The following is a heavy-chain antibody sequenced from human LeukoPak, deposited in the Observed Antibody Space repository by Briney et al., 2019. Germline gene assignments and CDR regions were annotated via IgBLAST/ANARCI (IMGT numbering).Heavy chain of an antibody. CDR3: ARTYGSGSLDY. Sequence: QPGGSLRLSCAASGFTFSNHNMDWVRQAPGKGLEWISYISGRGEAIFYADPVQGRFTISRDNAKNSIYLQMNGLTAEDTAVYYCARTYGSGSLDYGGQGTLVTVSS. CDR1: GFTFSNHN. CDR2: ISGRGEAI. D-gene: IGHD2-15*01. J-gene: IGHJ4*02. V-gene: IGHV3-48*01.